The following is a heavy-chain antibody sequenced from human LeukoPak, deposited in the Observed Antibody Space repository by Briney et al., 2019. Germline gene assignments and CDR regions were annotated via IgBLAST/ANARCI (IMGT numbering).Heavy chain of an antibody. V-gene: IGHV4-59*11. CDR1: GGSITSHY. J-gene: IGHJ4*02. CDR2: VLNSVMT. D-gene: IGHD5-18*01. Sequence: PSETLSLTCTVSGGSITSHYWSWIRQPPGKGLEWIAYVLNSVMTKDNPSLQSRLTLSADTSKNQFSLRLSSVTAADTAVYYCATLKHGSIDGYFDFWGQGIKVTVSS. CDR3: ATLKHGSIDGYFDF.